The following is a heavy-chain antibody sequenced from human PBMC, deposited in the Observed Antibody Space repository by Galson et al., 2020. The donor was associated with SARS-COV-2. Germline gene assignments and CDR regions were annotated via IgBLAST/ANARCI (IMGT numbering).Heavy chain of an antibody. Sequence: GGSLRLSCAASGFTFSSYAMSWVRQAPGKGLEWVSAISGSGGSTYYADSVKGRFTISRDNSKNTLYLQMNSLRAEDTAVYYCASPRREYSSSSGSFDYWGQGTLVTVSS. J-gene: IGHJ4*02. CDR3: ASPRREYSSSSGSFDY. CDR2: ISGSGGST. CDR1: GFTFSSYA. V-gene: IGHV3-23*01. D-gene: IGHD6-6*01.